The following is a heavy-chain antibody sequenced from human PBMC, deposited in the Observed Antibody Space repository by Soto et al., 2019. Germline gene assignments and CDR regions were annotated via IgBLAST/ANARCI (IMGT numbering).Heavy chain of an antibody. CDR2: FDPEDGET. V-gene: IGHV1-24*01. CDR3: ATDKSMNSVAGDAFDI. Sequence: ASVKVSCKVSGYTLTELSMHWVRQAPGKGLEWMGGFDPEDGETIYAQKFQGRVTMTEGTSTDTAYMELSSLRSEDTAVYYCATDKSMNSVAGDAFDIWGQGTMVTV. J-gene: IGHJ3*02. CDR1: GYTLTELS. D-gene: IGHD2-15*01.